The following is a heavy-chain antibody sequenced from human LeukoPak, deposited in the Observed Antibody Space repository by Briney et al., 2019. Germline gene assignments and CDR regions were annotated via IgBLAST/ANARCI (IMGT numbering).Heavy chain of an antibody. J-gene: IGHJ4*02. CDR3: ARQSYSSAWYFFAY. CDR1: GGSISSYY. V-gene: IGHV4-59*08. Sequence: PSETLSLTCTVSGGSISSYYWTWIRQPPGKGLEWIGNIYYSGSTNYNPSLKSRVTISVDTSKNQFSLKLSSVTAAGTAVYCCARQSYSSAWYFFAYWGQGTLVTVSS. D-gene: IGHD6-19*01. CDR2: IYYSGST.